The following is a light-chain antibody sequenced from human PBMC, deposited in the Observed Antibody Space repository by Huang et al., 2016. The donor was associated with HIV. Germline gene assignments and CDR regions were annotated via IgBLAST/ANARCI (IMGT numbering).Light chain of an antibody. V-gene: IGKV1-NL1*01. CDR1: RGISDS. Sequence: DIQVTQSPSSLSASVGERVTVTFRTRRGISDSLGWDQPKPGRAPNLLVYAASRVESGVPSMFSGSGAGADFTLTINNLQPEDFATYYCQQYYGTPYTFGQGTKVEIK. CDR2: AAS. CDR3: QQYYGTPYT. J-gene: IGKJ2*01.